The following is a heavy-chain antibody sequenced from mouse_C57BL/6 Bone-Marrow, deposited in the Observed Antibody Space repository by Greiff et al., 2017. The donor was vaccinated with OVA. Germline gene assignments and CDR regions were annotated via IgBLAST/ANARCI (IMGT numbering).Heavy chain of an antibody. CDR3: AREFYYDYDFAY. CDR2: ISSGGSYT. J-gene: IGHJ3*01. CDR1: GFTFRSYG. D-gene: IGHD2-4*01. Sequence: EVLLVESGGDLVKPGGSLKLSCAASGFTFRSYGMSWVRQTPDKRLEWVATISSGGSYTYYPDSVKGRFTISRDNAKDTLYLQKSSLKSEETAMDYCAREFYYDYDFAYWGQGTLVTVSA. V-gene: IGHV5-6*01.